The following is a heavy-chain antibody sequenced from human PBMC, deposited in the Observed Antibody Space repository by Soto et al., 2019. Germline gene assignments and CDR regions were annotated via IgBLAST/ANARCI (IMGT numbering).Heavy chain of an antibody. V-gene: IGHV1-69*01. J-gene: IGHJ4*02. CDR2: IIPKLGSA. D-gene: IGHD2-21*01. Sequence: QVQLVQSGAEVKEPGSSVKVSCKASGGGNLRDYRTTWVRRAPGQGLEWMGGIIPKLGSANYAQNFQGRVTVTADESTNTVYRELRSLRSDDTPVYYCARGGDGSNFGAVYWGQGTPVTVSS. CDR3: ARGGDGSNFGAVY. CDR1: GGGNLRDYR.